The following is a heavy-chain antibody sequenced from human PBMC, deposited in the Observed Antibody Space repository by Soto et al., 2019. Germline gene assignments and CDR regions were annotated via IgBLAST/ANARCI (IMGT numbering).Heavy chain of an antibody. Sequence: QVQLVQSGAEVKKPGSSVKVSCKASGGTFSSYAISWVRQAPGQGLEWMGGIIPIFGTANYAQKFQGRVTITADKSTSTAYMELSSLRSEDKAVYYCASRDNWNLYYDYYCMYVWGHGTTVTVAS. J-gene: IGHJ6*02. CDR1: GGTFSSYA. CDR2: IIPIFGTA. D-gene: IGHD1-1*01. CDR3: ASRDNWNLYYDYYCMYV. V-gene: IGHV1-69*06.